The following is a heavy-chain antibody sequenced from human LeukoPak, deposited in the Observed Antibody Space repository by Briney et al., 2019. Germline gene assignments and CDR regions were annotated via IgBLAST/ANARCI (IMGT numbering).Heavy chain of an antibody. V-gene: IGHV3-23*01. D-gene: IGHD3-22*01. CDR2: ISGSGGST. J-gene: IGHJ5*02. CDR3: AKDQPTPYYYDSSGTT. Sequence: PGGSLRLSCAASGFTFSSYAMSWVRQAPGKGLEWVSAISGSGGSTYYADSVKGRFTISRDNSKNTLYLQMNSLRAEDTAVYYCAKDQPTPYYYDSSGTTWGQGTLVTVSS. CDR1: GFTFSSYA.